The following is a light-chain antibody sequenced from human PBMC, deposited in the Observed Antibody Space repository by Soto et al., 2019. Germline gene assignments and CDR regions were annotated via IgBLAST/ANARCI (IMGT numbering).Light chain of an antibody. J-gene: IGKJ1*01. CDR1: QGINNH. Sequence: QVTQSQKSLSASLGNSGTVTCRASQGINNHLAWFQQRPGKAPKCLISEASSLQSGVPSKCSGSGSWTDFTIPICSLQPEDFATYYCQQSYSPPRTFGQGTKVDIK. CDR2: EAS. CDR3: QQSYSPPRT. V-gene: IGKV1-16*02.